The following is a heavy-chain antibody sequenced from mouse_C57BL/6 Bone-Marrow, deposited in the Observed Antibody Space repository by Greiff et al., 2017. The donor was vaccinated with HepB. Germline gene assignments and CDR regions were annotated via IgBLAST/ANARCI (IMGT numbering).Heavy chain of an antibody. CDR3: ARSYGSPETFAY. CDR2: INPYNGDT. J-gene: IGHJ3*01. CDR1: GYSFTGYF. V-gene: IGHV1-20*01. Sequence: EVHLVESGPELVKPGDSVKISCKASGYSFTGYFMNWVMQSHGKSLEWIGRINPYNGDTFYNQKFKGKATLTVDKSSSTAHMELRSLTSEDSAVYYCARSYGSPETFAYWGQGTLVTVSA. D-gene: IGHD1-1*01.